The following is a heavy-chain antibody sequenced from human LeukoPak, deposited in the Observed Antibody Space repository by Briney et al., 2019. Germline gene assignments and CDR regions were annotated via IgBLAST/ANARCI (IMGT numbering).Heavy chain of an antibody. CDR3: ARSTMVRGRPFAY. CDR2: ISHSGST. CDR1: GFTYSHYG. Sequence: KSGGSLRLSCVASGFTYSHYGMNWVRQPPGKGLEWIGEISHSGSTNYNPSLKSRVSISEDTSKNQFSLKLSSVTAADTAVYYCARSTMVRGRPFAYWGQGTLVTVSS. D-gene: IGHD3-10*01. V-gene: IGHV4-34*01. J-gene: IGHJ4*02.